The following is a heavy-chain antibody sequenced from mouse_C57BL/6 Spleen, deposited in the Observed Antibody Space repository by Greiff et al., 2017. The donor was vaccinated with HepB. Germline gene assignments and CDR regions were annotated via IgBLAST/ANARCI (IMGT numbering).Heavy chain of an antibody. D-gene: IGHD1-1*01. CDR2: ILPGSGST. CDR3: ARKITTVVASYYFDY. V-gene: IGHV1-9*01. CDR1: GYTFTGYW. J-gene: IGHJ2*01. Sequence: VMLVESGAELMKPGASVKLSCKATGYTFTGYWIEWVKQRPGHGLEWIGEILPGSGSTNYNEKFKGKATFTADTSSNTAYMQLSSLTTEDSASYYWARKITTVVASYYFDYWGQGTTLTVSS.